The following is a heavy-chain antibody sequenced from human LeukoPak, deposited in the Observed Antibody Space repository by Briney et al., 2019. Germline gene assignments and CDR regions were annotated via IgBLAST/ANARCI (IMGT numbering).Heavy chain of an antibody. CDR1: AVSINSHY. Sequence: PSETLSLTCTVSAVSINSHYWSWIRQPPGKGLEWIGNVFSSGSTNYNPSLRSRVSLSIDTTKNQFYLRLTSVTAADTAMYYCARGGQYYGSGLDYWGQGTLVTVSS. D-gene: IGHD3-10*01. CDR2: VFSSGST. J-gene: IGHJ4*02. V-gene: IGHV4-59*11. CDR3: ARGGQYYGSGLDY.